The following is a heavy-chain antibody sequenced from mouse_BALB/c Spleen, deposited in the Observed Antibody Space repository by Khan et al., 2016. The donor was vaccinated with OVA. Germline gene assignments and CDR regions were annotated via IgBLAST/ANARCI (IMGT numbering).Heavy chain of an antibody. CDR1: GYTFTSYW. CDR3: ADSILFYYSLDY. J-gene: IGHJ4*01. Sequence: QVQLKESGAELAKPGASVKMSCKASGYTFTSYWMHWVKQRPGQGLEWIGYINPSTGYTEYNQKFKDKATLTTDESSSTAYMQLSSLTSEDSAVHYCADSILFYYSLDYWGQGTSVTVSS. V-gene: IGHV1-7*01. CDR2: INPSTGYT.